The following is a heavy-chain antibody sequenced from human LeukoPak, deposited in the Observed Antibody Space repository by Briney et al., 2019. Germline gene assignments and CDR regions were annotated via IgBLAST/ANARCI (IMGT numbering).Heavy chain of an antibody. CDR3: ARVAGDFWSGYYFDY. D-gene: IGHD3-3*01. CDR1: GFTFSDYY. J-gene: IGHJ4*02. V-gene: IGHV3-11*01. CDR2: ISSSGSTM. Sequence: GGSLRLSCAASGFTFSDYYMSWIRQAPGKGLEWVSYISSSGSTMYYADSVKGRFTISRDNAKNSLYLQMNSLRAEDTAVYYCARVAGDFWSGYYFDYWGQGTLVTVSS.